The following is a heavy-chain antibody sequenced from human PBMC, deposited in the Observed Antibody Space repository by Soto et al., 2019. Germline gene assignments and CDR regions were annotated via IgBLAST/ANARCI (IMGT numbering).Heavy chain of an antibody. D-gene: IGHD6-13*01. CDR2: ISYDGSNK. J-gene: IGHJ4*02. V-gene: IGHV3-30-3*01. Sequence: PGGSLRLSCAASGFTFSSYAMHWVRQAPGKGLEWVAVISYDGSNKYYADSVKGRFTISRDNSKNTLYLQMNSLRAEDTAVYYCARESGYSSSWSPVYFDYWGQGAMVTVSS. CDR1: GFTFSSYA. CDR3: ARESGYSSSWSPVYFDY.